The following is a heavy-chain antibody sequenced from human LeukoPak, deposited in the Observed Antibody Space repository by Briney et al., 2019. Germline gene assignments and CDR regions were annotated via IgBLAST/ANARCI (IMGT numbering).Heavy chain of an antibody. J-gene: IGHJ4*02. CDR3: ARVVVAGSRYFDY. V-gene: IGHV4-61*02. Sequence: PSETLSLTCTVSGNSISSGDNYWSWIRQPAGKGLEWIGRIYTSGSTNYNPSLKSRVTISGDTSKNQFSLRLSSVTAADTAVYYCARVVVAGSRYFDYWGQGTLVTVSS. CDR2: IYTSGST. CDR1: GNSISSGDNY. D-gene: IGHD6-19*01.